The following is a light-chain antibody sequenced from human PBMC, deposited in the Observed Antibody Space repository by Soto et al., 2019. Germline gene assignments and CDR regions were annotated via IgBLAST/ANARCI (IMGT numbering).Light chain of an antibody. J-gene: IGKJ2*03. Sequence: EVVLTQSPATLSVSPGERASLSCRASQNLSRNLAWYQHQPCQAPRLLIYGASTRATGIPARCSGIGSGTVLPLSISRLQSEASAIYYGQHDGNWAHGFGQGDK. V-gene: IGKV3-15*01. CDR3: QHDGNWAHG. CDR1: QNLSRN. CDR2: GAS.